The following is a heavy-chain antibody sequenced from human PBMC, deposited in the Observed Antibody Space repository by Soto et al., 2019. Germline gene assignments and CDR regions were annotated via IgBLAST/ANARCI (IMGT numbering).Heavy chain of an antibody. D-gene: IGHD3-3*01. Sequence: QVQLVQSGAEVKKPGSSVKVSCKASGGTFSSYAISWVRQAPGQGLEWMGGIIPIFGTANYAQKFQGRVTSTADESTSTAYMELSSLRSEDTAVYYCARGSSYYDFWSGYLYYYGMDVWGQGTTVTVSS. V-gene: IGHV1-69*12. CDR2: IIPIFGTA. CDR3: ARGSSYYDFWSGYLYYYGMDV. J-gene: IGHJ6*02. CDR1: GGTFSSYA.